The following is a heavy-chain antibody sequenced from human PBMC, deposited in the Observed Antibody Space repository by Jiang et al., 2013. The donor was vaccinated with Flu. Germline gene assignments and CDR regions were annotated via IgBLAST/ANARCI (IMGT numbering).Heavy chain of an antibody. CDR2: IYYSGST. J-gene: IGHJ3*02. CDR1: GGSISSSSYY. CDR3: ARHQHSYGSPYAFDI. V-gene: IGHV4-39*07. D-gene: IGHD5-18*01. Sequence: GPGLVKPSETLSLTCTVSGGSISSSSYYWGWIRQPPGKGLEWIGSIYYSGSTYYNPSLKSRVTISVDTSKNQFSLKLSSVTAADTAVYYCARHQHSYGSPYAFDIWGQGTMVTVSS.